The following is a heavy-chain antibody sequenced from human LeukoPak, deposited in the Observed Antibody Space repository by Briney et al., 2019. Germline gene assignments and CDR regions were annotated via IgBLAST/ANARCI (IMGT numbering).Heavy chain of an antibody. D-gene: IGHD3-10*01. CDR3: ARIPVDYGSGSYVDY. CDR2: IDWDDDK. V-gene: IGHV2-70*04. Sequence: VSGPALVKPTQTLTLTCTFSGFSLSTSGMRVSWIRQPPGKALEWLARIDWDDDKFYSTSLKTRLTISKDTSKNQVVLTMTNMDPVDTATYYWARIPVDYGSGSYVDYWGQGTLVTVSS. CDR1: GFSLSTSGMR. J-gene: IGHJ4*02.